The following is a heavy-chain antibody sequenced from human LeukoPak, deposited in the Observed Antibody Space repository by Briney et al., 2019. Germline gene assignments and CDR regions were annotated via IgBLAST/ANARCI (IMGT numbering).Heavy chain of an antibody. J-gene: IGHJ4*02. CDR3: ARDRYYGIDY. D-gene: IGHD3-10*01. Sequence: PSETLSLTCTVSGGSISSSTYYWGWIRQPPGKGLEWIGSISYSGSTYYNPSLKSRVTISVDTSRNQFSLKLRSVTAADTAVYYCARDRYYGIDYWGQGTLVTVSS. CDR1: GGSISSSTYY. V-gene: IGHV4-39*07. CDR2: ISYSGST.